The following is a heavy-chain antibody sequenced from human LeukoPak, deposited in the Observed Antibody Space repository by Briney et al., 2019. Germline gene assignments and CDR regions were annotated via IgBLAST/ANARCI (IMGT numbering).Heavy chain of an antibody. Sequence: GSLGLSCAASGFTFSSYWMHWVRHAPGKGLVWVSRINSDGSSTSYADSVKGRFTISRDNAKNTLYLQMNSLRAEDTAVYYCARGAAGGGYYYYYMDVWGKGTTVTVSS. CDR2: INSDGSST. V-gene: IGHV3-74*01. D-gene: IGHD3-16*01. CDR3: ARGAAGGGYYYYYMDV. J-gene: IGHJ6*03. CDR1: GFTFSSYW.